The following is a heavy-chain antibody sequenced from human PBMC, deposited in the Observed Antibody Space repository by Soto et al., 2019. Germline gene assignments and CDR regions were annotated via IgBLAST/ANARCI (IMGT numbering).Heavy chain of an antibody. Sequence: EVQLVESGGGLVQPGGSLRLSCVASGLVASGLNFGNTWMHWVRQHPGKGLVWVSYINSDGTTTTYADSVKGRFTISRDNAKNTVFLQMDNLRVEDTAVYYCARDWSYSYPSWGQGTLVTVSS. D-gene: IGHD5-18*01. CDR1: GLVASGLNFGNTW. CDR3: ARDWSYSYPS. CDR2: INSDGTTT. J-gene: IGHJ4*02. V-gene: IGHV3-74*01.